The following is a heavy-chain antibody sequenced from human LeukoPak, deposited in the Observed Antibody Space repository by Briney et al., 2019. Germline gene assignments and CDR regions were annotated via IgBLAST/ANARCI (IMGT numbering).Heavy chain of an antibody. J-gene: IGHJ4*02. CDR1: GGSISRGDYY. V-gene: IGHV4-30-4*08. CDR3: ARGRLYYDTSGYYPNFDY. CDR2: IYYSGST. D-gene: IGHD3-22*01. Sequence: SETLSLTCTVSGGSISRGDYYWGWIRQPPRKGLEWVGYIYYSGSTYYNPPLKSRVTISVDTSKNQSSLKLSSVTAADTAVYYCARGRLYYDTSGYYPNFDYWGQGTLVTVSS.